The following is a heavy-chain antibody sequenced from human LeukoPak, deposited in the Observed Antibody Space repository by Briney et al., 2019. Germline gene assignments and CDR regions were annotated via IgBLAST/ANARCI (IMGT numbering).Heavy chain of an antibody. J-gene: IGHJ3*02. Sequence: GASVKVSCKASGYTFTSYDINWVRQATGQGLEWMGWMNPNSGNTGYAQKFQGRVTMTRNTSISTAYMELSSLRSEDTAVYYCARVLAAAGGAFDIWGQGTMVTVSS. D-gene: IGHD6-13*01. V-gene: IGHV1-8*01. CDR3: ARVLAAAGGAFDI. CDR2: MNPNSGNT. CDR1: GYTFTSYD.